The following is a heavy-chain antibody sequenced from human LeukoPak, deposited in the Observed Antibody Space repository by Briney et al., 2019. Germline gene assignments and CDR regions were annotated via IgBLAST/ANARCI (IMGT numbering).Heavy chain of an antibody. CDR1: VFTFSSYS. J-gene: IGHJ4*02. V-gene: IGHV3-21*01. CDR3: ARVVGIYDSSGPIDY. Sequence: GGPLRLSCAASVFTFSSYSMNWGPQAPGKGLGWVSSISSSSNYIYYADSVKRRFTIYRDNAKNSLYLQMTSLRAEETAVYYCARVVGIYDSSGPIDYWGQGTLVTVSS. CDR2: ISSSSNYI. D-gene: IGHD3-22*01.